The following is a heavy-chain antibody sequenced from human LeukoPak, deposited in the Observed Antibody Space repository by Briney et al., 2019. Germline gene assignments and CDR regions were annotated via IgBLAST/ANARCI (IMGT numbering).Heavy chain of an antibody. CDR1: GFTLSSYG. J-gene: IGHJ5*02. V-gene: IGHV3-21*01. CDR2: ITSRSSYK. Sequence: GGSLRLSCAASGFTLSSYGIHWVRQAPGKGLEWVSSITSRSSYKYYADSAKGRFTISRDDAKNSLYLQMNSLRVEDTAVYYCARDNPDYSNNWWFDPWGRGTLVTVSS. D-gene: IGHD4-11*01. CDR3: ARDNPDYSNNWWFDP.